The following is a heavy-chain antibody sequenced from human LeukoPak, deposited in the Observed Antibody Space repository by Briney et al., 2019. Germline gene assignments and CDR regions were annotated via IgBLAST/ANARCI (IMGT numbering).Heavy chain of an antibody. D-gene: IGHD3-10*01. CDR1: GYSMSNGYY. V-gene: IGHV4-38-2*01. Sequence: SETLSLTCAVSGYSMSNGYYWGWIRQPPGKGLEWIGSLYYSGSTYYNPSLKSRVTISVDTSKNQFSLKLSSVTAADTAVYYCARHYPPSHYFDYWGQGTLVTVS. J-gene: IGHJ4*02. CDR2: LYYSGST. CDR3: ARHYPPSHYFDY.